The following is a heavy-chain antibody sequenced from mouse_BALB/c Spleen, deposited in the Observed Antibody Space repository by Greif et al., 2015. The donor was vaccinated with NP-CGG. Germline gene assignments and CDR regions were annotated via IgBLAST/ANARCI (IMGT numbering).Heavy chain of an antibody. J-gene: IGHJ1*01. Sequence: QVQLKESGAELVKPGASVKLSCKASGYTFTEYIIHWVKQRSGQGLEWIGWFYPGSGSIKYNEKFRDKATLTADKSSSTGYMGVSRLTSEGSAVYFCARHEEDYGSSYWYFDVWGAGTTVTVSS. D-gene: IGHD1-1*01. CDR1: GYTFTEYI. V-gene: IGHV1-62-2*01. CDR3: ARHEEDYGSSYWYFDV. CDR2: FYPGSGSI.